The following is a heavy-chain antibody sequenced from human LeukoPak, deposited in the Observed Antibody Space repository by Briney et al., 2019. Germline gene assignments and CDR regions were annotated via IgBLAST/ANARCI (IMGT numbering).Heavy chain of an antibody. D-gene: IGHD2-2*03. J-gene: IGHJ4*02. CDR3: AGGTLDIVVVPAANY. CDR1: GFTFSSHW. V-gene: IGHV3-7*04. Sequence: PGGSLRLSCAASGFTFSSHWMSWVRQAPGKGLEWVANIKQDGSEKYYVDSVKGRFTISRDNAKNSLYLQMNSLRAEDTAVYYCAGGTLDIVVVPAANYWGQGTLVTVSS. CDR2: IKQDGSEK.